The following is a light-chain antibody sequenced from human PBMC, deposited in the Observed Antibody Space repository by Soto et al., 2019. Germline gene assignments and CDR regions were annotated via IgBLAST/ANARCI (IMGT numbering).Light chain of an antibody. Sequence: EVVMTQSPATLSASPGERVILSCVASQNIGRNLAWYPQRPGQAPRILIYEASNRATGIPARFSGSGSRTDFTLTISSLEPEDFAVYYCQQRSNWPLLTFGGGTKVDIK. CDR3: QQRSNWPLLT. CDR2: EAS. J-gene: IGKJ4*01. CDR1: QNIGRN. V-gene: IGKV3-11*01.